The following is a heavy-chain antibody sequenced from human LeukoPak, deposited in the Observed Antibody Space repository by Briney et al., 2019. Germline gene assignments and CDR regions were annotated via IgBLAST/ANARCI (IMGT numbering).Heavy chain of an antibody. J-gene: IGHJ6*03. V-gene: IGHV1-2*02. CDR1: GYTFTGYY. D-gene: IGHD3-16*01. CDR3: ARDDMGSYYYYYMDV. Sequence: ASVKVSCKASGYTFTGYYMHWVRQAPGQGLEWMGWINPNSGGTNYAQKFQGRVTMIRDTSISTAYMELSRLRSDDTAVYYCARDDMGSYYYYYMDVWGKGTTVTVSS. CDR2: INPNSGGT.